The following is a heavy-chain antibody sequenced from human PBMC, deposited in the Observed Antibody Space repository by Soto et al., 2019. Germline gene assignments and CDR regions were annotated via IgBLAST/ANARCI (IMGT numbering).Heavy chain of an antibody. D-gene: IGHD6-19*01. CDR3: ARVRPGWQWLSFFYY. Sequence: QVQLVQSGAEVKKPGASVKVSCKASGYTFTSYYMHWVRQAPGQGLEWMGIINPSGGSTSYAQKFQGRVTMTRDTSTSTVYMELSSLRSDDTAVYYCARVRPGWQWLSFFYYWGQGTLVTVSS. CDR1: GYTFTSYY. J-gene: IGHJ4*02. V-gene: IGHV1-46*01. CDR2: INPSGGST.